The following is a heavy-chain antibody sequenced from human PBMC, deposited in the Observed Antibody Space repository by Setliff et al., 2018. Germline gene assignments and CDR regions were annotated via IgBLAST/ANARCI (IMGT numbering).Heavy chain of an antibody. CDR3: ARDTSGRDALDV. Sequence: LRLSCAASGFTVSGNDMTWGRLAPGKGLEWVSVIYSGGSTYYVDSVKGRVTISRDNSKNTLYLQMSSLRAEDTAIYYCARDTSGRDALDVWGQGTTVTVS. J-gene: IGHJ3*01. V-gene: IGHV3-53*01. CDR1: GFTVSGND. CDR2: IYSGGST. D-gene: IGHD3-10*01.